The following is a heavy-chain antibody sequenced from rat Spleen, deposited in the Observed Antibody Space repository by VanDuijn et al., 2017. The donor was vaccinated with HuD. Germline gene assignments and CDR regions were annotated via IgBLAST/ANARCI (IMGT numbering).Heavy chain of an antibody. CDR1: GFSLTTYS. J-gene: IGHJ2*01. CDR2: MWYDGDT. D-gene: IGHD1-2*01. V-gene: IGHV2-34*01. CDR3: ARADVAAISTDGI. Sequence: QVQLKESGPGLVQPSETLSLTCTVSGFSLTTYSVSWVRQPSGKGPEWMGKMWYDGDTAYNPALKSRLSISRDTSKSQVFLKMNRLQTEDIATYFCARADVAAISTDGIWGQGIMVTVSS.